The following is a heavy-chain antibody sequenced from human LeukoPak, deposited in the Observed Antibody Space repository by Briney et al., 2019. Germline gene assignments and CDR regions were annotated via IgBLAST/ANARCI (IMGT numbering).Heavy chain of an antibody. Sequence: GGSLRLSCAASGFTFSDYYMSWIRQAPGKGLEWVSYISSSGSTIYYADSVKGRFTISRDNAKNSLYLQMNSLRAEDTAAYYCARDYDFWSGYYDYWGQGTLVTVSS. CDR3: ARDYDFWSGYYDY. J-gene: IGHJ4*02. D-gene: IGHD3-3*01. CDR1: GFTFSDYY. V-gene: IGHV3-11*01. CDR2: ISSSGSTI.